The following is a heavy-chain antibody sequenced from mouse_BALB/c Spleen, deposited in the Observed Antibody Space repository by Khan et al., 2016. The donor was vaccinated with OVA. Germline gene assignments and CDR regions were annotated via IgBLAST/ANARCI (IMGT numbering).Heavy chain of an antibody. CDR1: GYTFTSYW. CDR3: ASRIPYYYAIDY. J-gene: IGHJ4*01. CDR2: IHPGDGDT. Sequence: VQLQQSGAELARPGASVKLSCKASGYTFTSYWMQWVKQRPGQGLEWIGAIHPGDGDTRYTQEFTVKATLTADKSSSPAYMHLSRFAPEDSAVYYCASRIPYYYAIDYWGQGTSVTVSS. V-gene: IGHV1-87*01.